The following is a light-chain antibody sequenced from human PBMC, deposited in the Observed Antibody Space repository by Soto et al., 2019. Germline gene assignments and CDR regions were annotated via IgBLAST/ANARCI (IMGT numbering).Light chain of an antibody. CDR3: SSYTSSSTLGV. CDR1: SSDVGGYNY. J-gene: IGLJ1*01. V-gene: IGLV2-14*01. CDR2: DAS. Sequence: QSVLTQPASVSGSPGQSSPISCTGTSSDVGGYNYVSWYQQHPGKAPKLMIYDASNRPSGVSNRFSGSKSGNTASLTISGLQAEDEADYYCSSYTSSSTLGVFGTGTKVTVL.